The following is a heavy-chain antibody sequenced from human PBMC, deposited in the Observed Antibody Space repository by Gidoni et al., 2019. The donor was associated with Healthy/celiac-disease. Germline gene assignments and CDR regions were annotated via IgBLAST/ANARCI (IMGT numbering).Heavy chain of an antibody. Sequence: QVQLVDSGGGLGKPGGSMRLSCAASGFTFRDYYLSWIRQAPGKGRGWVSYISSSGSTIYYAASGKGRFTISRDNAKNSLYLQMNSLRAEDTAVYYCARAGKSTRLVSYWGQGTLVTVSS. CDR3: ARAGKSTRLVSY. V-gene: IGHV3-11*01. J-gene: IGHJ4*02. CDR1: GFTFRDYY. CDR2: ISSSGSTI. D-gene: IGHD5-12*01.